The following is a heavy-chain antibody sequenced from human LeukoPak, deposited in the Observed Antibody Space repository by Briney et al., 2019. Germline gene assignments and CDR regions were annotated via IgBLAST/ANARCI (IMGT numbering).Heavy chain of an antibody. Sequence: GGSLRLSCAASGFTFSDYYMSWIRQAPGKGLEWVSYISSSSSYTNYADSAKGRFTISRDNAKNSLYLQMNSLRAEDTAVYYCARSDIVVVPAAPTLDVWGKGTTVTVSS. D-gene: IGHD2-2*01. CDR3: ARSDIVVVPAAPTLDV. CDR1: GFTFSDYY. V-gene: IGHV3-11*06. CDR2: ISSSSSYT. J-gene: IGHJ6*04.